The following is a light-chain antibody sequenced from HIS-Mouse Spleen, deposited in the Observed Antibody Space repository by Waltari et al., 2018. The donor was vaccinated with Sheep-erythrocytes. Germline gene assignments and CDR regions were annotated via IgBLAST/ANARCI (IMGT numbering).Light chain of an antibody. Sequence: DIVMTQATDSLGVSLSEMATINCTSSQSVLYNANNKKYLAWYQQKPGQPPKLLIYWASTRESGVPDRFSGSGSGTDFTLTVSSLQAEDVAVYYCQQYYSTPLTFGGGTKVEIK. CDR1: QSVLYNANNKKY. CDR2: WAS. V-gene: IGKV4-1*01. J-gene: IGKJ4*01. CDR3: QQYYSTPLT.